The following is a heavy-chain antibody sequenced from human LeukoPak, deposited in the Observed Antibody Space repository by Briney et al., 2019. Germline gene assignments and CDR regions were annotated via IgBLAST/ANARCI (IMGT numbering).Heavy chain of an antibody. Sequence: ASVKVSCKASGYTFTGYYIHWVRQAPGQGLEWTGWIPNSGGAKYAQKFQGRVTMTRDTSISTAYMELSRLRSDDTAMYYCARGLGDGFREDYWGQGTLVTVSS. CDR3: ARGLGDGFREDY. J-gene: IGHJ4*02. CDR2: IPNSGGA. D-gene: IGHD5-24*01. CDR1: GYTFTGYY. V-gene: IGHV1-2*02.